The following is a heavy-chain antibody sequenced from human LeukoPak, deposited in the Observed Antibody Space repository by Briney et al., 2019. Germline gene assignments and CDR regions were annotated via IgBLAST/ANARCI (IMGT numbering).Heavy chain of an antibody. CDR3: ARDGGSDTHDWYFDL. Sequence: GGSLRLSCVASGFPLDDYWMIPWVRPVPGEGLVWVALIRVGGFYTSYADSVKGRFTSSRDTAKNTLYLQMDSLRADDPGVYYCARDGGSDTHDWYFDLWGRGTPVPVSS. D-gene: IGHD3-16*01. CDR2: IRVGGFYT. V-gene: IGHV3-74*01. J-gene: IGHJ2*01. CDR1: GFPLDDYW.